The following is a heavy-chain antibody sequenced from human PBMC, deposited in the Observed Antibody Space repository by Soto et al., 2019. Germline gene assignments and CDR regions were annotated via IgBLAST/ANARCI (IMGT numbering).Heavy chain of an antibody. V-gene: IGHV1-69*13. D-gene: IGHD5-12*01. CDR1: VGTFSSYA. CDR2: IIPIFGTA. Sequence: SLKVSCKASVGTFSSYAISWVRQAPGQGLEWMGGIIPIFGTANYAQKFQGRVTITADESTSTAYMELSSLRSEDTAVYYCARGCQGYNCDWGQGTLVTVSS. CDR3: ARGCQGYNCD. J-gene: IGHJ4*02.